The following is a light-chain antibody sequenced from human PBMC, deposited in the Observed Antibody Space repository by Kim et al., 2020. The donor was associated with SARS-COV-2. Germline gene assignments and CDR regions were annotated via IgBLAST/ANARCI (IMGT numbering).Light chain of an antibody. CDR3: QSYDSRVSGYV. V-gene: IGLV1-40*01. CDR1: SSNFGANYD. Sequence: QSVLTQPPSVSGAPGQRVTISCTGSSSNFGANYDVHWYQQLPGTAPRLLIYGNNNRPSGVPDRFSASKSGTSASLAITGLQAEDEADYYCQSYDSRVSGYVFGSGTKVTVL. CDR2: GNN. J-gene: IGLJ1*01.